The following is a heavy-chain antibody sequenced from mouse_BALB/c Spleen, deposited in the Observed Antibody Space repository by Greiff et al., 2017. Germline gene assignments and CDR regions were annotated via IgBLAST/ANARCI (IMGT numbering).Heavy chain of an antibody. J-gene: IGHJ2*01. Sequence: EVMLVESGAELVKPGASVKLSCTASGFNIKDTYMHWVKQRPEQGLEWIGRIDPANGNTKYDPKFQGKATITADTSSNTAYLQLSSLTSEDTAVYYCARGDDYWGQGTTLTVSS. CDR3: ARGDDY. V-gene: IGHV14-3*02. CDR2: IDPANGNT. CDR1: GFNIKDTY.